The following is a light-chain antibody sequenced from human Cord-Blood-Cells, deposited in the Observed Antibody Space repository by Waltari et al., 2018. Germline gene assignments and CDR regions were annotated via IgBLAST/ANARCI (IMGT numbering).Light chain of an antibody. J-gene: IGKJ1*01. V-gene: IGKV4-1*01. CDR1: PSVFYSSNNKNY. CDR2: WAS. CDR3: QQYYSTPWT. Sequence: DIVMTQSPDSLAVSLGGRATINCKSSPSVFYSSNNKNYLAWYQQKPGQPPKLLIYWASTRESGVPDRFSGSGSGTDFTLTISSLQAEDVAVYYCQQYYSTPWTFGQGTKVEIK.